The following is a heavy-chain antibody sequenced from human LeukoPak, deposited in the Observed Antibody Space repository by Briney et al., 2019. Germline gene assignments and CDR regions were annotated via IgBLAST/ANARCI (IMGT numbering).Heavy chain of an antibody. CDR3: ARGGAGTLEAVD. V-gene: IGHV1-8*01. D-gene: IGHD6-19*01. CDR1: GYTFTSSD. Sequence: ASVKVSCRASGYTFTSSDINWVRQATGQGLEWMGWMNPNSGDTGYAQKLQGRVTMTRDTFISTAYMELSSLTSDDTAVYYCARGGAGTLEAVDWGQGTLVTVSS. CDR2: MNPNSGDT. J-gene: IGHJ4*02.